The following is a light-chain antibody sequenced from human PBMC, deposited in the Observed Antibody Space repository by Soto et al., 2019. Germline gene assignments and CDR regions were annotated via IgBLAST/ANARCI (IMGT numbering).Light chain of an antibody. J-gene: IGLJ1*01. Sequence: QSALTQPPSVSGSPGQSVAISCTGTSSDLGNYNRVSWYQQPPGTAPKLIIYEVTNRPSGVPDRFSGYKSGDTASLTISGLQAEDEADYFCCSYTTSGTYVFGTGTKVTVL. CDR3: CSYTTSGTYV. CDR1: SSDLGNYNR. CDR2: EVT. V-gene: IGLV2-18*02.